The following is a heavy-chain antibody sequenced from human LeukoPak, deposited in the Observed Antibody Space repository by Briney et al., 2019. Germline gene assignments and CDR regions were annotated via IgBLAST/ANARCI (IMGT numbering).Heavy chain of an antibody. CDR3: ASSVWSGYSNWFDP. CDR2: ISAYNGNT. J-gene: IGHJ5*02. CDR1: GYTFTSYG. D-gene: IGHD3-3*01. V-gene: IGHV1-18*01. Sequence: ASVKVSCKASGYTFTSYGISWVRQAPGQGLEWMGWISAYNGNTNYAQKLQGRVTMTTDTSTSTAYMELSSLRSEDTAVYYCASSVWSGYSNWFDPWGQGTLVTVSS.